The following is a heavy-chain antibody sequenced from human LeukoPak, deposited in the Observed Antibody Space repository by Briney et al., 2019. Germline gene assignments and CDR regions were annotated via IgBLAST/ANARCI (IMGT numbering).Heavy chain of an antibody. J-gene: IGHJ1*01. Sequence: SETLSLTCAVYGGSFSGYYWSWIRQPPGKGLEWIGEINHSGSTNYNPSLKSRVTISVDTSKNQFSLKLSSVTAADTAVYFCARDPPFGDYFRPLAQFDSWGQGILVAVSS. CDR3: ARDPPFGDYFRPLAQFDS. CDR2: INHSGST. CDR1: GGSFSGYY. D-gene: IGHD2-21*02. V-gene: IGHV4-34*01.